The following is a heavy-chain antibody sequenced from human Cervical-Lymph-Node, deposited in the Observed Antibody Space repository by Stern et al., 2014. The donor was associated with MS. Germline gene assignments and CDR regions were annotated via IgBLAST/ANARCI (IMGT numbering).Heavy chain of an antibody. V-gene: IGHV1-58*01. CDR3: AARRSGDGAYFDY. CDR2: IVVGSGNT. CDR1: GFTFTSSA. Sequence: QLVQSGPEVKKHGTSGKVSCKASGFTFTSSAVQWVRQARGQRLEWIGGIVVGSGNTDCAQKFQERVTITRDMSTSTAYMELSSLRSEDTAVYYCAARRSGDGAYFDYWGQGTLVTVSS. D-gene: IGHD2-21*02. J-gene: IGHJ4*02.